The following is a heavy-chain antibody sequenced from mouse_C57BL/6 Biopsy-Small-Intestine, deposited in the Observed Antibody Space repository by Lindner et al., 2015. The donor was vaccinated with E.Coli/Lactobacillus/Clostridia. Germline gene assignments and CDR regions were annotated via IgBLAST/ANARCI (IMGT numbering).Heavy chain of an antibody. J-gene: IGHJ3*01. CDR2: IYPYYGST. D-gene: IGHD1-3*01. CDR1: GYSFTGYN. V-gene: IGHV1-39*01. Sequence: VQLQESGAELVKPGASVKISCKASGYSFTGYNMNWVKQSHGKSLEWIGNIYPYYGSTSYNQKFKGKATLTVDKSSSTAYMQLNSLTSEDSAVYYCAIYTNGAWFAYWGQGDSGHCLC. CDR3: AIYTNGAWFAY.